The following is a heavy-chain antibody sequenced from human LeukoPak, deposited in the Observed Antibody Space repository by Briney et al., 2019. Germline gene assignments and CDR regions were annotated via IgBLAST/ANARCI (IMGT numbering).Heavy chain of an antibody. CDR1: GSIFTSYG. D-gene: IGHD3-16*01. CDR3: ARRGLSDFYYSYMDV. Sequence: ASVKVSCKASGSIFTSYGITLVRQAPGPGLEWMGWINAYNGNTNYAQKLQGRVTMTTATSTSTAYMELRSLRSDDTAVYYCARRGLSDFYYSYMDVWGKGTTVTVSS. J-gene: IGHJ6*03. CDR2: INAYNGNT. V-gene: IGHV1-18*01.